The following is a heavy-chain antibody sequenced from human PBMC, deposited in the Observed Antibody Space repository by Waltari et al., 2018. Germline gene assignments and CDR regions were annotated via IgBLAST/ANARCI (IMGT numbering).Heavy chain of an antibody. D-gene: IGHD6-13*01. CDR2: ISSSSSTT. Sequence: EVQLVESGGGLVQPGGSLRLSCAASGFTFSSYSMNWVRQAPGKGLEWVSYISSSSSTTYYADSVKGRFTISRDNAKNSLYLQMNSLRAEDTAVYYCASQLLGIAAAGDAFDIWGQGTMVTVSS. V-gene: IGHV3-48*04. CDR3: ASQLLGIAAAGDAFDI. J-gene: IGHJ3*02. CDR1: GFTFSSYS.